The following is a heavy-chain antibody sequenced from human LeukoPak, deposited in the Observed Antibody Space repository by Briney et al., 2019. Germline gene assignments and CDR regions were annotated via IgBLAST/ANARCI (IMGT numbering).Heavy chain of an antibody. Sequence: PSETLSLTCIVSGGSISNYYWHWIRQSPGKKMEWIGCIYYTGTTIYSPSLKSRITISVDTSKNQFSLRLSSVTAADTAVYYCARDAGYRTRRNYFDPWGQGTLVTVSS. D-gene: IGHD2-2*01. V-gene: IGHV4-59*01. CDR2: IYYTGTT. CDR1: GGSISNYY. J-gene: IGHJ5*02. CDR3: ARDAGYRTRRNYFDP.